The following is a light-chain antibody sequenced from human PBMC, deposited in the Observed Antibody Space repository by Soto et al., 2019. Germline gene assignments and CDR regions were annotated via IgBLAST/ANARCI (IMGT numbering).Light chain of an antibody. V-gene: IGLV2-14*01. CDR2: DVS. Sequence: QSALTQPASVSGSPGQSIAISCTGTSSDVGGYNYVSWYQQHPGKAPKLIIYDVSNRPSGVSNRFSGSKSGNTASLTISGLQDEDEANYYCCSYTSSSTLVFGGGTKLTVL. CDR3: CSYTSSSTLV. CDR1: SSDVGGYNY. J-gene: IGLJ2*01.